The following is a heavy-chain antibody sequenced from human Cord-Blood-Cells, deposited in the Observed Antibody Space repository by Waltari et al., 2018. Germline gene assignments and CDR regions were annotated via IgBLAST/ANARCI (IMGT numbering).Heavy chain of an antibody. CDR1: GYTFTGYY. CDR2: INPNSGGT. D-gene: IGHD1-20*01. V-gene: IGHV1-2*02. J-gene: IGHJ5*02. CDR3: ARGANWNDEGGWCDP. Sequence: QVQLVQSGAEVKKPGASVKVSCKASGYTFTGYYMHWVRQAPGQGLEWMGWINPNSGGTNYAQKFQGRVTMTRDTSISTAYMELSRLRSDDTAVYYCARGANWNDEGGWCDPWGQGTLVTVSS.